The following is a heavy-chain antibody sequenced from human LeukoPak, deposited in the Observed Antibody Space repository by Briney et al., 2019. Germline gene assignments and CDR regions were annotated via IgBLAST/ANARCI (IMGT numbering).Heavy chain of an antibody. CDR2: IYYSGST. CDR3: AREVRFLEWLSSGYYMDV. V-gene: IGHV4-39*07. CDR1: GGSISSSSYY. J-gene: IGHJ6*03. Sequence: PSETLSLTCTVSGGSISSSSYYWGWIRQPPGKGLEWIGSIYYSGSTYYNPSLKSRVTISVDTSKNQFSLKLSSVTAADTAVYYCAREVRFLEWLSSGYYMDVWGKGTTVTVSS. D-gene: IGHD3-3*01.